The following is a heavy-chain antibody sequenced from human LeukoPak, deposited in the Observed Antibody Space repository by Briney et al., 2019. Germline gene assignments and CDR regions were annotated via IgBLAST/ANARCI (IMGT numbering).Heavy chain of an antibody. CDR1: GFTFSSYA. Sequence: PGGSLRLSCAASGFTFSSYAMHWVRQAPGKGLEWVAVISYDGSNKYYADSVKGRFTISRDNSMNTLYLQMNSLRAEDTAVYYCARERVVLMVYASTNAFDIWGQGTMVTVSS. J-gene: IGHJ3*02. D-gene: IGHD2-8*01. CDR3: ARERVVLMVYASTNAFDI. CDR2: ISYDGSNK. V-gene: IGHV3-30-3*01.